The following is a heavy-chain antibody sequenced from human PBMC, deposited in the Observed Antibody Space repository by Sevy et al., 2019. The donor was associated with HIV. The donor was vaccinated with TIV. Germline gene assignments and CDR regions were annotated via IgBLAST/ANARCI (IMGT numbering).Heavy chain of an antibody. Sequence: GGSLRLSCAASGFTFSDHYMSWIRQAPGKGLEWVSFISSGGSTKYYGDSVRGRFTISRDNAKNSLYLQMNSLRAEDTAVYYCAREDRRREWEPYFDYRGQGTLVTVSS. CDR3: AREDRRREWEPYFDY. J-gene: IGHJ4*02. CDR2: ISSGGSTK. V-gene: IGHV3-11*01. CDR1: GFTFSDHY. D-gene: IGHD1-26*01.